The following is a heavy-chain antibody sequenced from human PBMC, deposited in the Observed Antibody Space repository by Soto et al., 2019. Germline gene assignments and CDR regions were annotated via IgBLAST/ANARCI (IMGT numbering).Heavy chain of an antibody. V-gene: IGHV3-30*18. D-gene: IGHD1-1*01. CDR3: AKDGTNYYYYGMDV. CDR2: ISYDGSNK. CDR1: GFTFSSYG. Sequence: QVQLVESGGGVVQPGRSLRLSCAASGFTFSSYGMHWVRQAPGKGLEWVAVISYDGSNKYYADSVKGRFTISRDNSKSTLYLQMNSLRAEDTAVYYCAKDGTNYYYYGMDVWGQGTTVTVSS. J-gene: IGHJ6*02.